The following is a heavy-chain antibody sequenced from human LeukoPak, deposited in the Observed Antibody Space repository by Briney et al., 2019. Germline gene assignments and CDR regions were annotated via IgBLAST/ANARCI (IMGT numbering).Heavy chain of an antibody. Sequence: GGSLRLSCAASGLTFRNVWMSWVRQGPGKGLEWVGRIKSNAYGGTTDYAAPVKGRFSISRDDSNSTLFLLLNSLRTEDTAVYYCTTGGGGTYSSDYWGQGILVTVSS. CDR2: IKSNAYGGTT. D-gene: IGHD3-16*01. CDR3: TTGGGGTYSSDY. V-gene: IGHV3-15*01. CDR1: GLTFRNVW. J-gene: IGHJ4*02.